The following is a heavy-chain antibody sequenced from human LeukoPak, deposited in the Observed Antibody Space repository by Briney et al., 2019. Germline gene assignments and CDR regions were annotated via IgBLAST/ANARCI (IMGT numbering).Heavy chain of an antibody. Sequence: APVKVSCKASGYTFTGYYVHWVRQAPGQGLEWMGWINPNNGATNYAQKFQGRVTVTRDTSISTAYMELSNLGSDDTALYYCVRDGGDNGSSGNWGQGTLVTVSS. CDR2: INPNNGAT. D-gene: IGHD1-26*01. J-gene: IGHJ4*02. CDR1: GYTFTGYY. V-gene: IGHV1-2*02. CDR3: VRDGGDNGSSGN.